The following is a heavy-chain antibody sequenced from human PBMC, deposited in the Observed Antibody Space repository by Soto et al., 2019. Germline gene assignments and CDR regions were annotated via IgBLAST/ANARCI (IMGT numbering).Heavy chain of an antibody. V-gene: IGHV3-13*01. J-gene: IGHJ4*02. D-gene: IGHD3-22*01. CDR3: ARGYNSSGYYYFPGY. CDR1: GFTFSSYD. CDR2: IGTAGDT. Sequence: EVQLVESGGGLVQPGGSLRLSCAASGFTFSSYDMHWVRQATGKGLEWVSAIGTAGDTYYPGSVKGRFTISRENAKNPLYLQMNSLRAEDTAVYYCARGYNSSGYYYFPGYWGQGTLVTVSS.